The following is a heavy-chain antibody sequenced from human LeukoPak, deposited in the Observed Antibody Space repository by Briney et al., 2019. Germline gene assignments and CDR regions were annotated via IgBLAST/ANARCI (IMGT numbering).Heavy chain of an antibody. D-gene: IGHD6-13*01. CDR3: ARQVQSSSSWFPPYYYYYMDV. J-gene: IGHJ6*03. CDR2: IYPGDSDT. V-gene: IGHV5-51*01. Sequence: GESLKISCKGSGYSFTSYWIGWVRQMPGRGLEWMGIIYPGDSDTSYSPSFQGQVTISADKSISTAYLQWSSLKASDTAMYYCARQVQSSSSWFPPYYYYYMDVWGKGTTVTVSS. CDR1: GYSFTSYW.